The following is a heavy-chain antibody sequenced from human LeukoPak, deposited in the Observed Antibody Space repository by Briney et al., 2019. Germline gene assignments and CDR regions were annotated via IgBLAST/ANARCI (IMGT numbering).Heavy chain of an antibody. J-gene: IGHJ6*03. CDR3: ARDPYSGSYGNYYYYFMDV. CDR1: GFTFSSYW. CDR2: MRQDGNEK. Sequence: GGSLRLSCVASGFTFSSYWVTWVRQAPGKGLEWVANMRQDGNEKYYVDSVRGRFTISRDNAKNSLYLQMNSLRAEDTAVYYCARDPYSGSYGNYYYYFMDVWGKGTTVTISS. V-gene: IGHV3-7*01. D-gene: IGHD1-26*01.